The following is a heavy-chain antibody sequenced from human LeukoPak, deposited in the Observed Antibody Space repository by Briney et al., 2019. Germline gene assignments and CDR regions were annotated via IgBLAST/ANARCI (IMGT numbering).Heavy chain of an antibody. CDR3: TQGSGQYFDY. J-gene: IGHJ4*02. CDR2: IRSRGDGGTT. V-gene: IGHV3-15*07. CDR1: GLTLSNVW. Sequence: GGSLRLSCAASGLTLSNVWMNWVRQAPGKGLEWVGRIRSRGDGGTTDFAARVKGRFTISRDDSKNTLYLQMNSLTSEDTAVYYCTQGSGQYFDYWGQGTLVTVSS. D-gene: IGHD2-15*01.